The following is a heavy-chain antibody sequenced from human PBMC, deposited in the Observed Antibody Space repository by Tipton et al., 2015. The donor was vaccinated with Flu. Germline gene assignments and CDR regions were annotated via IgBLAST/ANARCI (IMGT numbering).Heavy chain of an antibody. CDR3: ALHDYGDYY. V-gene: IGHV4-61*01. CDR2: IYYSGST. Sequence: TLSLTCTVSGGSVSSGSYYWSWIRQPPGKGLEWIGYIYYSGSTNYNPSLKSRVTISVDTSKNQFSLKLSSVTAADTAVYYCALHDYGDYYWGQGTLVTVSS. D-gene: IGHD4-17*01. J-gene: IGHJ4*02. CDR1: GGSVSSGSYY.